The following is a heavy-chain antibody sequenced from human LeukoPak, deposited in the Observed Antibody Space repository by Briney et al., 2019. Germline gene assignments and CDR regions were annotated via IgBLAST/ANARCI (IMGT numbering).Heavy chain of an antibody. CDR2: IVVGSGNT. CDR3: AAEGRPTVVTFRKGAVDL. J-gene: IGHJ3*01. Sequence: TSVKVSCKASGFTFTSSAVQWVRQARGRRLEWIGWIVVGSGNTNYAQKFQERVTITRDMSTSTVYMELSSLRSEDTAVYYCAAEGRPTVVTFRKGAVDLWGQGTMVTVSS. V-gene: IGHV1-58*01. D-gene: IGHD4-23*01. CDR1: GFTFTSSA.